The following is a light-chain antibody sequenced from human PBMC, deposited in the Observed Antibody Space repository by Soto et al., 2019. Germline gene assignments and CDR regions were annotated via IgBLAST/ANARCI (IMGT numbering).Light chain of an antibody. V-gene: IGKV1-5*03. CDR1: QSISTW. CDR2: KAS. J-gene: IGKJ4*01. CDR3: QQYKTYPLT. Sequence: DIQRTQSPSTLSASVGDRVTITCRASQSISTWLAWYQQKPGKAPKLLIYKASSLEGGVPSKFSGSGSGTEFNITVSSLQPDDFAAYYCQQYKTYPLTLRGGTTVEIK.